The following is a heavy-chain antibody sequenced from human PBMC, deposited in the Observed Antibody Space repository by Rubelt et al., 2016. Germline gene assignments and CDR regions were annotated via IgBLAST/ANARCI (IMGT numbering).Heavy chain of an antibody. CDR2: VNHRGGP. V-gene: IGHV4-34*01. CDR3: ARAKYYGSGSYYKGYWFDP. D-gene: IGHD3-10*01. J-gene: IGHJ5*02. Sequence: QVRLKQWGTGLLKPSETLSLTCALYGSSFNGYYWTWIRQAPGKGLEWLGDVNHRGGPRYSTSLKSRRTMSEAMSVSQFTLRRTLGTAAETAVYYWARAKYYGSGSYYKGYWFDPWGQGTLVTVSS. CDR1: GSSFNGYY.